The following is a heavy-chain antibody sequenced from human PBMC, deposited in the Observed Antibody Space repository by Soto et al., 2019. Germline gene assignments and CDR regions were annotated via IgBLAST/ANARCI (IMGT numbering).Heavy chain of an antibody. D-gene: IGHD3-9*01. CDR2: ISVGGG. V-gene: IGHV3-21*01. J-gene: IGHJ5*02. CDR3: ARGYDVLTGKWLNWFGP. Sequence: EVQLVESGGGLVAPGGSLRLSCAASGFSFSSYSMNWVRQAPGKGLEWVSSISVGGGVYAESVKGRFTISRDNAKNSVFLEMNSLRADDTAMYFCARGYDVLTGKWLNWFGPWGQGTLVTVSS. CDR1: GFSFSSYS.